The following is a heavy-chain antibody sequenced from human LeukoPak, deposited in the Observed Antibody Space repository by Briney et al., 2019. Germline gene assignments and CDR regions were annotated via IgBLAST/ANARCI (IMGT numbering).Heavy chain of an antibody. V-gene: IGHV4-34*01. D-gene: IGHD4-17*01. CDR2: INHSGST. CDR1: GGSFSGYY. Sequence: SETLSLTCAVYGGSFSGYYWSWIRQPPGKGLEWIGEINHSGSTNYNPSLKSRVTISVDTSKNQFSLKLSSVTAVDTAVYYCAGGSYGDYDYWGQGTLVTVSS. CDR3: AGGSYGDYDY. J-gene: IGHJ4*02.